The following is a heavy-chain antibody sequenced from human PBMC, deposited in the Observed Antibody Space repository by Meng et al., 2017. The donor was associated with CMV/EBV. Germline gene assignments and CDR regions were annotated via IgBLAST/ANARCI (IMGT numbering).Heavy chain of an antibody. Sequence: YRVESGGGLVQPGGCLRLSCAASGLTISNYWMSWVRQAPGKGLEWVANIKKDGSEKYYVDSVKGRFSISRDNADNSLYLQMNNLRAEDTAVYYCRLGHYSQDWGQGTLVTVSS. J-gene: IGHJ4*02. CDR1: GLTISNYW. CDR2: IKKDGSEK. D-gene: IGHD4-17*01. V-gene: IGHV3-7*02. CDR3: RLGHYSQD.